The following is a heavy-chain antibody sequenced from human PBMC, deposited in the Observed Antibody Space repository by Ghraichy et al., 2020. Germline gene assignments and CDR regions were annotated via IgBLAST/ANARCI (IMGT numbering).Heavy chain of an antibody. CDR1: GFTFSNYW. D-gene: IGHD6-19*01. J-gene: IGHJ4*02. CDR3: ARPDGSGWYYFDY. Sequence: LSLTCAASGFTFSNYWLNWVRQAPGKGLEWVANIKQDGNEKYYVDSVKGRFTVSRDNAKNSLYLQMNSLRAEDTAVYYCARPDGSGWYYFDYWGQGTLVTVSS. V-gene: IGHV3-7*01. CDR2: IKQDGNEK.